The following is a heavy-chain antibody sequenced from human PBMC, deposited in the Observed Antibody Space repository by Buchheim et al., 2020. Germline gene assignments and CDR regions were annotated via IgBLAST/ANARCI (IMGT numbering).Heavy chain of an antibody. V-gene: IGHV4-31*03. Sequence: QVQLQESGPGLVKPSQTLSLTCTVSGGSISSGGYYWSWIRQHPGKGLEWIGDHYYSGSTYYNPSLKRRVTISVDNFKNQFSLKLSSVTAADTAVYYCAGEGIAVATNWFDPWGQGTL. CDR2: HYYSGST. CDR3: AGEGIAVATNWFDP. D-gene: IGHD6-19*01. J-gene: IGHJ5*02. CDR1: GGSISSGGYY.